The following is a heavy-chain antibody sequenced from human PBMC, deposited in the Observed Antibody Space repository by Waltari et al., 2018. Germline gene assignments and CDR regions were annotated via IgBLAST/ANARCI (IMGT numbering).Heavy chain of an antibody. CDR1: GYSFTTHW. J-gene: IGHJ6*02. CDR3: ARRRNYPGAAMDV. Sequence: EVQLVQSGAEVKKPGEALNIYGKDSGYSFTTHWIGGGGQMPGKGLEWMGIIYPGDSDTRYSPSFQGQVTISADRSISTAYLQWSSLKASDTAIYYCARRRNYPGAAMDVWGQGTTVTVSS. V-gene: IGHV5-51*01. D-gene: IGHD4-4*01. CDR2: IYPGDSDT.